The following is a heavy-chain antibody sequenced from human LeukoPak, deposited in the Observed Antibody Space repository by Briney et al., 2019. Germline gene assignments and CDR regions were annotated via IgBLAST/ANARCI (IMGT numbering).Heavy chain of an antibody. CDR2: IYYSGST. J-gene: IGHJ4*02. D-gene: IGHD4-23*01. CDR3: ARRRNSLVSFDY. Sequence: SETLSLTCAVSGYSISSGYYWGWIRQPPGKGLEWIGSIYYSGSTYYNPSLKSRVTISVDTSKNQFSLKLSSVTAADTAVYYCARRRNSLVSFDYWGQGTLVTVSS. V-gene: IGHV4-38-2*01. CDR1: GYSISSGYY.